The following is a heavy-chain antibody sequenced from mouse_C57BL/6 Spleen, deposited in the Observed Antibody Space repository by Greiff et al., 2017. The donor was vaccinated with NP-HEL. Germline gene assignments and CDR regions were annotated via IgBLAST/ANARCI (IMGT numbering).Heavy chain of an antibody. J-gene: IGHJ4*01. CDR1: GYSITSDY. CDR3: ARSSNYVRNAMDY. CDR2: ISYSGST. V-gene: IGHV3-8*01. Sequence: EVQRVESGPGLAKPSQTLSLTCSVTGYSITSDYWNWIRKFPGNKLEYMGYISYSGSTYYNPSLKSRISITRDTSKNQYYLQLNSVTTEDTATYYCARSSNYVRNAMDYWGQGTSVTVSS. D-gene: IGHD2-5*01.